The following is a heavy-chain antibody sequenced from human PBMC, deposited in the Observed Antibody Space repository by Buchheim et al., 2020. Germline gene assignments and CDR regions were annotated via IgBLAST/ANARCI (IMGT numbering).Heavy chain of an antibody. CDR2: IYYSGST. Sequence: QVQLQESGPGLVKPSQTLSLTCTVSGGSISSGGYYWSWIRPHPGKGLEWIGYIYYSGSTYYNPSLQSRVTLSVDPSKNQFFLKLSSVTAADTAVYYCARGRGDFWSGYWFDYWGQGTL. D-gene: IGHD3-3*01. J-gene: IGHJ4*02. V-gene: IGHV4-31*03. CDR3: ARGRGDFWSGYWFDY. CDR1: GGSISSGGYY.